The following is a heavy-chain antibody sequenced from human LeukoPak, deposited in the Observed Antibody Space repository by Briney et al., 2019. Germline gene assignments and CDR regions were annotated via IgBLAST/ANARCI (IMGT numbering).Heavy chain of an antibody. V-gene: IGHV1-18*01. CDR2: ISAYNGDT. J-gene: IGHJ4*02. CDR3: ARVPGWEYYFDY. D-gene: IGHD1-26*01. CDR1: GYTFTSYG. Sequence: ASVKVSCKASGYTFTSYGISWVRQAPGQGLEWMRWISAYNGDTKYAQKVQGRVIMTTETSTSTAYMELRSLRFDDTAVYYCARVPGWEYYFDYWGQGTLVTVSS.